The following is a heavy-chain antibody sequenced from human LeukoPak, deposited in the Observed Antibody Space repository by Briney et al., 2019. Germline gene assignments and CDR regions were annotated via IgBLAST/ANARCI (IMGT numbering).Heavy chain of an antibody. CDR2: IYYSGST. CDR1: GGSISSSSYY. CDR3: ARVYYDSSGYYLGAYYYYYYMDV. J-gene: IGHJ6*03. V-gene: IGHV4-39*07. Sequence: PSETLSLTCTVSGGSISSSSYYWGWIRQPPGKGLEWIGSIYYSGSTYYNPSLKSRVTISVDTSKNQFSLKLSSVTAADTAVYYCARVYYDSSGYYLGAYYYYYYMDVWGKGTTVTVSS. D-gene: IGHD3-22*01.